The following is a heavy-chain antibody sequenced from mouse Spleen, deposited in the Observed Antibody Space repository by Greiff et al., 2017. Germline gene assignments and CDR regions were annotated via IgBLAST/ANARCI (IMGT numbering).Heavy chain of an antibody. CDR3: ARYDSIAY. Sequence: VKLVESGAELAKPGASVKLSCKASGYTFTSYWMHWVKQRPGQGLEWIGYINPSSGYTKYNQKFKDKATLTVDKSSSTAYMQLSSLTSEDSAVYYCARYDSIAYWGQGTLVTVSA. J-gene: IGHJ3*01. V-gene: IGHV1-7*01. D-gene: IGHD2-4*01. CDR1: GYTFTSYW. CDR2: INPSSGYT.